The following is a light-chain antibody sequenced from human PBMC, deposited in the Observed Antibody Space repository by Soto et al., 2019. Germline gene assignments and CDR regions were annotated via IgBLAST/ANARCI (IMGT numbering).Light chain of an antibody. Sequence: QSALTQPASVSGSPGQSITISCTGTSSDVGGHNYVSWYQQHPGRAPKLTIYEVSNRPSGVSNRFSGSKSGNTASLTISGLQPEDEADYYCSSYTSSSTYVFGTGTKLTVL. J-gene: IGLJ1*01. CDR3: SSYTSSSTYV. V-gene: IGLV2-14*01. CDR2: EVS. CDR1: SSDVGGHNY.